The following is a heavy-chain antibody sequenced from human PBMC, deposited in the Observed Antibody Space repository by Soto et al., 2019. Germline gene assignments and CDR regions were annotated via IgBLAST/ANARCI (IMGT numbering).Heavy chain of an antibody. J-gene: IGHJ2*01. CDR2: ISGGGDAT. CDR3: ARKVSGSTGRPDLWYFDL. Sequence: EVQLLDSGGGLVQPGGSLRLSCAASGFTFSGYALTWVRQAPGKGLEWVSAISGGGDATFYADSVKGRFTISRDNSKNTLYLQMNTLRAEDTAVYYCARKVSGSTGRPDLWYFDLWGRGTLVTGSS. D-gene: IGHD3-10*01. CDR1: GFTFSGYA. V-gene: IGHV3-23*01.